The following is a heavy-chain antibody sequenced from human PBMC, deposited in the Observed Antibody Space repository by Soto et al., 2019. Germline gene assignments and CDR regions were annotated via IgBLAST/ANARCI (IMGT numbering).Heavy chain of an antibody. CDR3: AREGVGTASSFCYFDY. D-gene: IGHD1-1*01. CDR2: IRFDGSNT. Sequence: GGSLRLSCAASAVTFTGFGMHWVRQAPGKGLEWVAVIRFDGSNTYYADSVKGRFTISRDNPKNMLYLQMNSLRAEDTAIYYCAREGVGTASSFCYFDYWGQGTLVTVSS. J-gene: IGHJ4*02. V-gene: IGHV3-33*01. CDR1: AVTFTGFG.